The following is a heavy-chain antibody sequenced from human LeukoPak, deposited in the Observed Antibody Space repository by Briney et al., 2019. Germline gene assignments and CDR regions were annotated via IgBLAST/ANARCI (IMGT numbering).Heavy chain of an antibody. D-gene: IGHD6-19*01. J-gene: IGHJ4*02. CDR1: GFTFSSYD. CDR3: ARGSGTGWYTKGYFDY. Sequence: GGSLRLSCAASGFTFSSYDMHWVRQAPGKGLEWVSAIGTAADTYYPDSVKARFTISRENAKNSFYLQMNSPTADDTAVYYCARGSGTGWYTKGYFDYWGQGTLVTVSS. V-gene: IGHV3-13*01. CDR2: IGTAADT.